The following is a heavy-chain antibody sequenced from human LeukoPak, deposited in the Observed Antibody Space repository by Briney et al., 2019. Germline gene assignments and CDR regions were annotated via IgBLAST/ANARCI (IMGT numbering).Heavy chain of an antibody. V-gene: IGHV3-53*01. D-gene: IGHD5-18*01. CDR3: ASGYSYPYYYMDV. CDR1: GFTVSSNY. J-gene: IGHJ6*03. CDR2: IYSGGST. Sequence: PGGSLRLSCAASGFTVSSNYMSWVRQAPGKGLEWVSVIYSGGSTYYADSVKGRFTISRDISKNTLYLQMNSLRAEDTAVYYCASGYSYPYYYMDVWGKGTTVTVSS.